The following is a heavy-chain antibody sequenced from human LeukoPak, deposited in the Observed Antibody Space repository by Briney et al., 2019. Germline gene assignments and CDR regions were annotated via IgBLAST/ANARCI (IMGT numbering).Heavy chain of an antibody. CDR3: ARAQQWLGFDY. D-gene: IGHD6-19*01. Sequence: PSETLSLTCTVSGGSLSSGSYYWSWIRQPAGKGLEWIGRIYTSGSTNYNPSLKSRVTISVDTSKNQFSLKLSSVTAADTAVYYCARAQQWLGFDYWGQGTLVTVSS. V-gene: IGHV4-61*02. J-gene: IGHJ4*02. CDR2: IYTSGST. CDR1: GGSLSSGSYY.